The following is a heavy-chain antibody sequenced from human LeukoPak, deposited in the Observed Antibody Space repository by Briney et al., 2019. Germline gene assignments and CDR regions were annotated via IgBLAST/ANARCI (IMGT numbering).Heavy chain of an antibody. CDR3: ARGPARRSERNWFDP. Sequence: SETLSLTCTVSGGSISSYYWSWIRQPAGKGLEWIERIYTSGSTNYNPPLKSRVTMSVDTSKNQFSLKLSSVTAADTAVYYCARGPARRSERNWFDPWGQGTLVTVSS. CDR1: GGSISSYY. D-gene: IGHD6-25*01. J-gene: IGHJ5*02. CDR2: IYTSGST. V-gene: IGHV4-4*07.